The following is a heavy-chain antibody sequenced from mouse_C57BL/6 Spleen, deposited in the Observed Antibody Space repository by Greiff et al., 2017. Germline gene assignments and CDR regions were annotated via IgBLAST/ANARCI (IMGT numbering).Heavy chain of an antibody. CDR1: GFTFSSYG. Sequence: EVQRVESGGDLVKPGGSLKLSCAASGFTFSSYGMSWVRQTPDKRLEWVATISSGGSYTYYPDSVKGRFTISRDNAKNTLYLQMSSLKSEDTAMYYCAGDYDVAWFAYWGQGTLVTVSA. V-gene: IGHV5-6*01. CDR2: ISSGGSYT. J-gene: IGHJ3*01. D-gene: IGHD2-4*01. CDR3: AGDYDVAWFAY.